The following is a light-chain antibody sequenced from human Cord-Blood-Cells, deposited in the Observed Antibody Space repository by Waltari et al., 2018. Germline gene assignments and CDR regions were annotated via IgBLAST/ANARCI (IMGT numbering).Light chain of an antibody. J-gene: IGLJ2*01. V-gene: IGLV2-23*01. Sequence: QSALTQPASVSGSPGQSITISCTGTSSDVGSYNLVSWYQQHPGKAPKLMFYEGSKRPSGVSNRFSGSNSGNTASLTISGLQAEDEADYYCCSYAGSSTVVFGGGTKLTVL. CDR2: EGS. CDR1: SSDVGSYNL. CDR3: CSYAGSSTVV.